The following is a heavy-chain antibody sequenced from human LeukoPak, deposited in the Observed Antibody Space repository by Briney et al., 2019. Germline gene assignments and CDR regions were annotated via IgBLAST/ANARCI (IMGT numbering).Heavy chain of an antibody. Sequence: GGSLRLSCVASGFTLSSYAVTWVRQAPGKGLEWVSTISAGGGSRYYTDSVKGRFTISRDNSKNTLYLEMNSLRAEDTAVYYCAFCRHDYRAFDSWGQGTLVTVSS. CDR1: GFTLSSYA. V-gene: IGHV3-23*01. J-gene: IGHJ4*02. D-gene: IGHD5-24*01. CDR3: AFCRHDYRAFDS. CDR2: ISAGGGSR.